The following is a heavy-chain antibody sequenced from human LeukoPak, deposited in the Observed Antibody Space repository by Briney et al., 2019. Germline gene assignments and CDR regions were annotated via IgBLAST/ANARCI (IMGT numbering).Heavy chain of an antibody. Sequence: SETLSLTCTVSGGSISSYYWSWIRQPPGKGLEWIGYIYYSGSTNTNPSLKSRVTISVDTSKNQFSLKLSSVSAADTAVYYCARSAGYQLLEGYYYYMDVWGKGTTVTVSS. CDR1: GGSISSYY. J-gene: IGHJ6*03. CDR3: ARSAGYQLLEGYYYYMDV. V-gene: IGHV4-59*01. CDR2: IYYSGST. D-gene: IGHD2-2*01.